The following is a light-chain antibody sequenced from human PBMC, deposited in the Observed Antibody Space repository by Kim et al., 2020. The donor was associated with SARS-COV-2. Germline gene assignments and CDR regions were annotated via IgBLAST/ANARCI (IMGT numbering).Light chain of an antibody. CDR1: GSTIEKNA. Sequence: QRFTLSCSGSGSTIEKNAVKWYQQLPGTAPNLLIYHYNQRPSGVSDRFSGSRSGTSASLAISGLQSEDEADYYCAAWDDSLRAYVFGTGTKVTVL. CDR2: HYN. V-gene: IGLV1-44*01. J-gene: IGLJ1*01. CDR3: AAWDDSLRAYV.